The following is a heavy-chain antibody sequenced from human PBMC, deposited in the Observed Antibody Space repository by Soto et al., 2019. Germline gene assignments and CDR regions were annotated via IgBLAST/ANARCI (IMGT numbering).Heavy chain of an antibody. V-gene: IGHV4-34*01. CDR1: GGSFSGFY. CDR2: INQNRNT. Sequence: KTSETLSLTCAVYGGSFSGFYWSWIRQSPGKGLEWIGEINQNRNTKYHPSLGSRVTISVDTSKNQFSLKLNSVTAADTAVYYCAKSGGKAPKYNWFDPWGQGTLVTVSS. D-gene: IGHD3-10*01. CDR3: AKSGGKAPKYNWFDP. J-gene: IGHJ5*02.